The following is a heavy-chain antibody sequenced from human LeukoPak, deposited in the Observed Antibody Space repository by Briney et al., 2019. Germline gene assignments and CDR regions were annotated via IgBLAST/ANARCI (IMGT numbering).Heavy chain of an antibody. CDR2: INPDGTII. V-gene: IGHV3-74*01. Sequence: PGGSLRLSCVGSGFTYTDYWMHWFRQAPGKGPVWVSRINPDGTIIDYADSVKGRFSISRDNAKNLLYLQMNGLRADDTAGYYWSKNFCWKKADRWGQGILGTGSS. D-gene: IGHD3-3*01. CDR3: SKNFCWKKADR. J-gene: IGHJ5*02. CDR1: GFTYTDYW.